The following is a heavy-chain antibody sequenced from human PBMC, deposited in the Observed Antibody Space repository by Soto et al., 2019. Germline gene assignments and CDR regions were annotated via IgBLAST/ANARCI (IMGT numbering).Heavy chain of an antibody. CDR1: GGSISSDTHY. CDR2: IYYNGIA. D-gene: IGHD3-10*01. J-gene: IGHJ5*02. V-gene: IGHV4-39*01. CDR3: ARHAWFGEFDP. Sequence: QLQLQESGPGLVKPSETLSLTCTVSGGSISSDTHYWGWIRQPPGKGLEWVGSIYYNGIAHYNASLKSRVTISVDTSKNQFSLKLTSVSATDTAVFYCARHAWFGEFDPWGQGTLVTVSS.